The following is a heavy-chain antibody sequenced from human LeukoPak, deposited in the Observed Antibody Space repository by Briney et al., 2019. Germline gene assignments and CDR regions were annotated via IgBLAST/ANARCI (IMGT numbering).Heavy chain of an antibody. CDR2: VYYSGST. Sequence: PSENLSLTCLVSDGSVYNGTYYWSWVRQPPGKGLEWIGYVYYSGSTNYNPSLKSRVTISLDTSKNQFSLRLSSVTAADTAVYYCARIKSSGWYYDYWGQGTLVTVSS. V-gene: IGHV4-61*01. CDR1: DGSVYNGTYY. J-gene: IGHJ4*02. D-gene: IGHD6-19*01. CDR3: ARIKSSGWYYDY.